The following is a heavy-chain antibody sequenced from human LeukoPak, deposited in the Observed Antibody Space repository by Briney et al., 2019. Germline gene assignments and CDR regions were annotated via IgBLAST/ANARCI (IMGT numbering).Heavy chain of an antibody. CDR3: ARDRSGYCSGGSCSSFAY. CDR2: ISAYNGNT. V-gene: IGHV1-18*01. J-gene: IGHJ4*02. D-gene: IGHD2-15*01. Sequence: ASVKVSCTASGYTFTSYGISWVRQAPGQGLEWMGWISAYNGNTNYAQKLQGRVTMTTDTSTSTAYMELRSLRSDDTAVYYCARDRSGYCSGGSCSSFAYWGQGTLVTVSS. CDR1: GYTFTSYG.